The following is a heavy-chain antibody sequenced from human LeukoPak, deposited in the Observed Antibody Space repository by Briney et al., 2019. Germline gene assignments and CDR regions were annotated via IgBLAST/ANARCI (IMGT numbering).Heavy chain of an antibody. CDR1: GGSISSGSYY. Sequence: PSGTLSLTCTVSGGSISSGSYYWSWIRQPAGTGLEWIGRIYASGSTNYNPSLKSRVTMSVDTSKNQFSLKLSSVTAADTAVYYCARSRGYSDYWGQGTLVTVSS. CDR2: IYASGST. D-gene: IGHD5-18*01. V-gene: IGHV4-61*02. J-gene: IGHJ4*02. CDR3: ARSRGYSDY.